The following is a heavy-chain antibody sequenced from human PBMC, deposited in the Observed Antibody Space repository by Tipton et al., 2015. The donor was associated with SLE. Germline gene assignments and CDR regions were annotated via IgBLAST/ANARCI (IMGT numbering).Heavy chain of an antibody. CDR2: ILYDGSNK. Sequence: SLRLSCAASGFTFSSYAMHWVRQAPGKGLEWVAVILYDGSNKYYADSVKGRFTISRDNSKNTLYLQMNSLRAEDTAVYYCARQEIDYSSSRAFDYWGQGTLVTVSS. J-gene: IGHJ4*02. CDR3: ARQEIDYSSSRAFDY. CDR1: GFTFSSYA. D-gene: IGHD6-13*01. V-gene: IGHV3-30-3*01.